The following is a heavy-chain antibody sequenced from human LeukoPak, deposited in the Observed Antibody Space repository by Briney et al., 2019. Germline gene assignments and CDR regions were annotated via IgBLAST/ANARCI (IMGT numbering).Heavy chain of an antibody. CDR2: IYISGST. Sequence: PSQTLSLTCTVSGGSISSDSYCWRWIRQPAGKGLEWIGRIYISGSTNYNPSLRSRVTISVDTSKNQFSLKLSSVTAADTAVYYCAGAPYISGWDSPVPFDYWGQGTLVTVSS. J-gene: IGHJ4*02. CDR1: GGSISSDSYC. CDR3: AGAPYISGWDSPVPFDY. V-gene: IGHV4-61*02. D-gene: IGHD6-19*01.